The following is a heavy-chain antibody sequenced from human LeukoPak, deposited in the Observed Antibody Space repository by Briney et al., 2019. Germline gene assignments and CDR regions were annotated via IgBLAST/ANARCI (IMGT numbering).Heavy chain of an antibody. D-gene: IGHD3-22*01. J-gene: IGHJ4*02. CDR1: GFNFNNAW. CDR3: XRGSNRDDSSDFDC. V-gene: IGHV3-15*07. CDR2: XRSNAYGGAX. Sequence: GGSLRLSCAASGFNFNNAWMNWVRQAPGXXXXXXXXXRSNAYGGAXXXXXXXXXRFXXSRDDSENTXYLQMNSLKIEDTAVYYCXRGSNRDDSSDFDCWGQGTLVTVSS.